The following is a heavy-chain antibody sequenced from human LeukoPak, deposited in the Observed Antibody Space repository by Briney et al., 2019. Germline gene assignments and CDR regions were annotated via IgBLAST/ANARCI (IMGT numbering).Heavy chain of an antibody. J-gene: IGHJ4*02. V-gene: IGHV3-7*01. D-gene: IGHD5-18*01. Sequence: GSLRLSCAASGFTFSSYWMSWVRQAPGKGLEWVANIKQDGSEKYYVDSVKGRFTISRDNAKNSLYLQMNSLRAEDTAVYYCARGDLHSYGLFWYFDYWGQGTLVTVSS. CDR1: GFTFSSYW. CDR3: ARGDLHSYGLFWYFDY. CDR2: IKQDGSEK.